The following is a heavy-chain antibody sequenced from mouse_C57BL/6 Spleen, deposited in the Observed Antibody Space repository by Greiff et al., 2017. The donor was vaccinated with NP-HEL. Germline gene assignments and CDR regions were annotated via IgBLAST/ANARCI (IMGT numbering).Heavy chain of an antibody. D-gene: IGHD4-1*01. CDR2: IDPSDSYT. J-gene: IGHJ2*01. CDR1: GYTFTSYW. V-gene: IGHV1-59*01. Sequence: QVQLQQPGAELVRPGTSVKLSCKASGYTFTSYWMHWVKQRPGQGLEWIGVIDPSDSYTNYNQKFKGKATLTVDTSSSTAYMQLSSLTSEDSAVYYCAIGTGTVYFDYWGQGTTLTVSS. CDR3: AIGTGTVYFDY.